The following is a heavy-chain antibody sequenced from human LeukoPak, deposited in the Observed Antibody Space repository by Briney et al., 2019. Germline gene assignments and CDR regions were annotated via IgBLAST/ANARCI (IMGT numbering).Heavy chain of an antibody. J-gene: IGHJ5*02. V-gene: IGHV4-59*13. CDR1: GGSISGSY. CDR2: IHCSTRT. Sequence: PSETLSLTCTVPGGSISGSYWSWIRQPPEKGLEWSGFIHCSTRTDTSPSLKRRVIIGVDTYKNQFSLKMTSVTAADTAVYYCAREDAGWFEPWGQGTLVTVSS. CDR3: AREDAGWFEP.